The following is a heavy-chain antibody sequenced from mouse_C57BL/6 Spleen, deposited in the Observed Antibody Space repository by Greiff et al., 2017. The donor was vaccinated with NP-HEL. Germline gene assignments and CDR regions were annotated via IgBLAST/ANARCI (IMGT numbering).Heavy chain of an antibody. CDR2: INPSSGYT. J-gene: IGHJ1*03. D-gene: IGHD6-1*01. Sequence: VQLQQSGAELAKPGASVKLSCKASGYTFTSYWMHWVKQRPGQGLEWIGYINPSSGYTKYNQKFKDKATLTADKSSSTAYMQLSSLTYEDSAVYDCAKEQLQWYFDVWGTGTTVTVSS. CDR1: GYTFTSYW. V-gene: IGHV1-7*01. CDR3: AKEQLQWYFDV.